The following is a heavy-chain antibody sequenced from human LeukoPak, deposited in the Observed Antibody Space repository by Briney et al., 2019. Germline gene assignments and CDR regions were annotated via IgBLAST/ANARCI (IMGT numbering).Heavy chain of an antibody. D-gene: IGHD6-13*01. CDR2: ISSSSSTI. Sequence: GGSLRLSCAASGVTFSSYGMNWVRQAPGKGLEWVSYISSSSSTIYYADSVKGRFTISRDNAKNSLYLQMNSLRAEDTAVYYCARASGYSSSWGDYWGQGTLVTVSS. CDR3: ARASGYSSSWGDY. CDR1: GVTFSSYG. V-gene: IGHV3-48*01. J-gene: IGHJ4*02.